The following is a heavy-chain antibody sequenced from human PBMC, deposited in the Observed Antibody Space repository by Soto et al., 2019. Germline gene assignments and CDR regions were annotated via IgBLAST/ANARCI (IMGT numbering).Heavy chain of an antibody. Sequence: ASVKVSCKASGYTFTGYYMHWVRQAPGQGLEWMGWINPNSGGTNYAQKFQGRVTMTRDTSISTAYMELSRLRSDDTAVYYCARLCPRYCSGGSESWFDPWGQGTLVTVYS. V-gene: IGHV1-2*02. D-gene: IGHD2-15*01. CDR3: ARLCPRYCSGGSESWFDP. CDR1: GYTFTGYY. J-gene: IGHJ5*02. CDR2: INPNSGGT.